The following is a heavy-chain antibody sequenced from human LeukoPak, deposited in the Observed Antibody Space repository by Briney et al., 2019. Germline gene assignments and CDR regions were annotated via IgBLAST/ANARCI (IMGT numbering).Heavy chain of an antibody. J-gene: IGHJ4*02. CDR3: ARAGDY. V-gene: IGHV3-30-3*01. CDR2: ISYDGSNK. Sequence: GRSLRLSCAASGFTFSSYAMHWVRQAPGKGLEWVAVISYDGSNKYYADSVKGRFTISRDNSKNTLYLQMNSLRAEDTAVYYCARAGDYRGQGTLVTVSS. CDR1: GFTFSSYA.